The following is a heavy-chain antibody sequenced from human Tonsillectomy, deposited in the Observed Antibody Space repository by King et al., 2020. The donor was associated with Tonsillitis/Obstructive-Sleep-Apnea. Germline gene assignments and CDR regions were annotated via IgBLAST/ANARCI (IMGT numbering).Heavy chain of an antibody. CDR3: AKDHLSSGLPAFDY. D-gene: IGHD3-22*01. CDR1: GFTLSSSS. CDR2: LNKDSGRT. J-gene: IGHJ4*02. V-gene: IGHV3-23*04. Sequence: VQLVESGGGLVQPGGSLRLSCAASGFTLSSSSMSWVRQAPGKGLEWLSSLNKDSGRTYYADSVKGRFTISRDDSTNTLFLQMSSLRAEDTAVYFCAKDHLSSGLPAFDYGRQGTLVPVSS.